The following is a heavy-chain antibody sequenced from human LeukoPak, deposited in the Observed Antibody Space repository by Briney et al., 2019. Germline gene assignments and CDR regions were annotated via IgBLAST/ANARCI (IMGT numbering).Heavy chain of an antibody. D-gene: IGHD1-1*01. CDR3: ARDIWNDGNYYMDV. CDR2: ISGSGANT. CDR1: GFTFSTSA. V-gene: IGHV3-23*01. Sequence: GGSLRLSCAASGFTFSTSAMSWVRQAPGKGLEWVSAISGSGANTYYAASVKGRFTISRDTNTLYLEMNSLRAEDTAVYYCARDIWNDGNYYMDVWGKGTSVTVSS. J-gene: IGHJ6*03.